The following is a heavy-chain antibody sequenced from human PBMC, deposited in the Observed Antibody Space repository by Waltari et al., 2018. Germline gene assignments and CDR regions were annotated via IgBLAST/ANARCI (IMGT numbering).Heavy chain of an antibody. D-gene: IGHD4-17*01. CDR3: AKPDYSDYYFDY. V-gene: IGHV3-48*04. CDR2: ISSSSRTI. J-gene: IGHJ4*02. Sequence: EVQLVESGGGLVQPGGSLRLSCAASGFTFSRYSMNWVRQAPGKGLEWVSYISSSSRTIFYADSVKGRFTISRDNAKNSLYLQMNSLRAEDTAVYYCAKPDYSDYYFDYWGQGILVTVSS. CDR1: GFTFSRYS.